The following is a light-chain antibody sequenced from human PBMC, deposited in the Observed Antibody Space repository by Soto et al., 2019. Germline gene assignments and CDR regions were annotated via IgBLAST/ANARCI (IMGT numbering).Light chain of an antibody. CDR3: RYLKDYRYT. CDR1: QAIISS. V-gene: IGKV1-9*01. Sequence: DIQLPQSPSFLSASVGDRVTITCRASQAIISSLAWYQHNPGKAPKLLIYAASTLQNGFPSSFSGSGSGTAFTLTISSLQPEDFATYYCRYLKDYRYTCGQGTKVEIK. CDR2: AAS. J-gene: IGKJ2*01.